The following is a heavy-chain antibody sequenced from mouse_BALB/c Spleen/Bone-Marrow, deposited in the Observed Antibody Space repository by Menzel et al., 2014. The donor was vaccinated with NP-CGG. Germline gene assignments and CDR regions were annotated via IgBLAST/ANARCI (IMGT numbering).Heavy chain of an antibody. CDR1: GYTFSSYW. J-gene: IGHJ3*01. CDR2: ILPGSGSI. V-gene: IGHV1-9*01. CDR3: ASPIYYGNYGFAY. Sequence: VQLQQSGAELMKPGASVKISCKATGYTFSSYWIEWVKQRPGHGLEWIGEILPGSGSIKYNEKFKGKATFTADTSSYTAYMQLSSLTSEDSAVYYCASPIYYGNYGFAYWGQGTLVTVSA. D-gene: IGHD2-1*01.